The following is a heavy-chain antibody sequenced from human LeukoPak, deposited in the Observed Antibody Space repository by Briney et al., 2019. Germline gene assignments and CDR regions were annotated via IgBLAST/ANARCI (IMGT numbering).Heavy chain of an antibody. J-gene: IGHJ3*02. V-gene: IGHV4-59*08. CDR2: IYYSGST. CDR1: GGSISSYY. D-gene: IGHD3-9*01. Sequence: SETLSLTCTVSGGSISSYYWSWIRQPPGKGLEWIGYIYYSGSTNYNPSLKSRVTISVDTSKNQFSLKLSSVTAADTAVYYCARWESLTGYAFDIWGQGTMVTVSS. CDR3: ARWESLTGYAFDI.